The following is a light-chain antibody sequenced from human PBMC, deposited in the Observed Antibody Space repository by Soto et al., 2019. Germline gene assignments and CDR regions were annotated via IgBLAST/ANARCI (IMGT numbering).Light chain of an antibody. CDR3: MQALETPPYT. CDR1: QNLLHRSGDNY. CDR2: LGS. Sequence: DIVMTLSPLSLPVTPGEPASISCRSSQNLLHRSGDNYLDWYLQKPGQSPQLLIYLGSTRASGVPDRFSGSGSGTHFTQKISGVEAEDVGVYYCMQALETPPYTFGQGTKLEIK. V-gene: IGKV2-28*01. J-gene: IGKJ2*01.